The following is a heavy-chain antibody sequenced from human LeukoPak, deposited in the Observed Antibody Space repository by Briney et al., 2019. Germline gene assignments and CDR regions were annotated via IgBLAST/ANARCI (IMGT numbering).Heavy chain of an antibody. V-gene: IGHV1-24*01. Sequence: ASVKVSCKVSGYTLTELSMHWVRQAPGKGLEWMGGFDPEEGETIYAQKFQGRVTMTEDTSTDTAYMELSSLRSEDTAVYYCATLPYRVSSGYYYEDYWGQGTLVTVSS. CDR2: FDPEEGET. J-gene: IGHJ4*02. CDR1: GYTLTELS. CDR3: ATLPYRVSSGYYYEDY. D-gene: IGHD3-22*01.